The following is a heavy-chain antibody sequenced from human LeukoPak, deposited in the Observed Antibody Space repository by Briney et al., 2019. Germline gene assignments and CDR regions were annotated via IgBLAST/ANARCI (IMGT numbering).Heavy chain of an antibody. CDR1: GLTFSTSG. D-gene: IGHD4-17*01. CDR2: IGPTGSDR. V-gene: IGHV3-21*06. CDR3: ARGVYGLDL. Sequence: PGGSLRLSCTASGLTFSTSGFNWVRQAPGKGLEWVASIGPTGSDRYHADSIKGRFTISRDNANNFLYLQMNSLRAEDTAVYYCARGVYGLDLWGQGTLVTVST. J-gene: IGHJ5*02.